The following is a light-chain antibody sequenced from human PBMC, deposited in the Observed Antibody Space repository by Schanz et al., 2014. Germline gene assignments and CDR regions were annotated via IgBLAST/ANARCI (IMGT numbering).Light chain of an antibody. CDR1: SSNIGAGYD. J-gene: IGLJ1*01. V-gene: IGLV1-40*01. CDR2: GNR. Sequence: QSVLTQPPSVSGAPGQRVTISCTGSSSNIGAGYDVHWYQHLPGKAPKILIYGNRNRPSGVPDRFSGSKSGNTASLTVSGLQAEDEADFYCCSYAGSHNYVFGTGTKLTVL. CDR3: CSYAGSHNYV.